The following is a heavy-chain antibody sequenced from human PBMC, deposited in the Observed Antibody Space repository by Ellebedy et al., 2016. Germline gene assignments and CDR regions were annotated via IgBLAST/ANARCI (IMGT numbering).Heavy chain of an antibody. CDR3: ARAGGSYSYHAFDI. J-gene: IGHJ3*02. CDR1: GGSISSYY. D-gene: IGHD1-26*01. Sequence: SETLSLXXTVSGGSISSYYWSWIRQPAGKGLEWIGRIYTSGSTNYNPSLKSRVTMSVDTSKNQFSLKLSSVTAADTAVYYCARAGGSYSYHAFDIWGQGTMVTVSS. V-gene: IGHV4-4*07. CDR2: IYTSGST.